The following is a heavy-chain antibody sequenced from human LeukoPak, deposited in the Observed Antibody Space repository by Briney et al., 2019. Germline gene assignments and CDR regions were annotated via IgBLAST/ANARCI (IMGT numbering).Heavy chain of an antibody. CDR1: GFTFSSYG. CDR3: ARDQYDTWSRRGNFDS. CDR2: ISYDGSNK. V-gene: IGHV3-30*03. Sequence: GGSLRLSCAASGFTFSSYGMHWVRQAPGKGLEWVAVISYDGSNKYYADSVKGRFTISRDNTKNSLYLQMNSLRVEDTAVFYCARDQYDTWSRRGNFDSWGQGTLVIVSS. D-gene: IGHD3-3*01. J-gene: IGHJ4*02.